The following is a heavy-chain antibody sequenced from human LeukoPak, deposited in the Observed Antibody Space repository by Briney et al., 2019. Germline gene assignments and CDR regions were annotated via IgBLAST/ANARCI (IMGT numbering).Heavy chain of an antibody. Sequence: PSETLSLTCSVSGGSITSSYWTWVRQPPGKGLEFIGYISNAGSTNHNPSLKSRVTISVDTAKNQLSVNLTSVTDADTAVYYCARDKHLGLCSAVRCYPYYFDSWGQGIQVTVSS. CDR1: GGSITSSY. J-gene: IGHJ4*02. D-gene: IGHD2-15*01. V-gene: IGHV4-59*01. CDR2: ISNAGST. CDR3: ARDKHLGLCSAVRCYPYYFDS.